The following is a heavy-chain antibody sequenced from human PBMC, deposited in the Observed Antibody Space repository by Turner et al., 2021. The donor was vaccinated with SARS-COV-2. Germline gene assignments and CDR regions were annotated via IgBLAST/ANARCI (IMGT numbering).Heavy chain of an antibody. Sequence: VHLVESGGGLVKPGESLRLSCAASGFTFSDYYMSWIRQAPGKGLEWVSYISGSGTSMYYADSVKGRFTISRDNAKNSLYLQMNSLRVEDTALYYCARSKWELGAWGQGTLVTVSS. CDR3: ARSKWELGA. J-gene: IGHJ5*02. V-gene: IGHV3-11*01. D-gene: IGHD7-27*01. CDR2: ISGSGTSM. CDR1: GFTFSDYY.